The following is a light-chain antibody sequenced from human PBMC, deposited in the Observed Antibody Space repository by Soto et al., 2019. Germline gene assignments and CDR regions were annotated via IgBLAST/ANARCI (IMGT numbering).Light chain of an antibody. J-gene: IGLJ1*01. V-gene: IGLV2-14*01. CDR1: SSDVGGYNY. Sequence: QSVLTQPASVSGSPGQSITISCTGTSSDVGGYNYVSWYQQHPGKAPKLMIYEVSNRPSGVSNRFSGSKSGNTASLTISGCQAEVEADYYCSSYTTSSPLVFGTGTKLTVL. CDR3: SSYTTSSPLV. CDR2: EVS.